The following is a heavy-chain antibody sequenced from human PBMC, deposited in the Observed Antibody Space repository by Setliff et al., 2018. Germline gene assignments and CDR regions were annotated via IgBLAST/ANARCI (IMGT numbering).Heavy chain of an antibody. CDR2: IKEEGGEK. CDR1: GFSLSSYW. J-gene: IGHJ4*02. V-gene: IGHV3-7*03. CDR3: ARDPTRRFDY. Sequence: PGGSLRLSCVASGFSLSSYWMGWVRQAPGRGLEWVASIKEEGGEKFYVDSVKGRLTISRDNAKNSLFLQMNNLRVEDTAVYYCARDPTRRFDYWGQGTLVTVSS.